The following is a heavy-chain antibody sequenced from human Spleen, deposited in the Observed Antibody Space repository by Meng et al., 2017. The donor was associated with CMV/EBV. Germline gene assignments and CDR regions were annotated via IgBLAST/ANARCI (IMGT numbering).Heavy chain of an antibody. V-gene: IGHV3-48*03. CDR1: GFTFSTFE. D-gene: IGHD2-21*02. CDR3: ARDRLLNV. J-gene: IGHJ6*02. CDR2: ISSSASSI. Sequence: GGSLRLSCAASGFTFSTFEMNWVRQGPGKGLEWVSYISSSASSIYYADSVKGRFTISRDNAKNSLYLQMNSLRAEDTAVYYCARDRLLNVWGQGTTVTVSS.